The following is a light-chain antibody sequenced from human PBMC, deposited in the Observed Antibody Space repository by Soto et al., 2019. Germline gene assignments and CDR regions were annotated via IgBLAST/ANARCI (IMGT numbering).Light chain of an antibody. V-gene: IGKV1-39*01. CDR2: AAS. Sequence: DIQMTQSPSSLSSSVGDRVTITCRASRNIIIYLNWFQQKPGKAPNLLISAASSLQSGVPSRFSGSGSETDFTLTISTLQPDDFATYYCQQTYNVPYSFGQGTKLEIK. J-gene: IGKJ2*03. CDR3: QQTYNVPYS. CDR1: RNIIIY.